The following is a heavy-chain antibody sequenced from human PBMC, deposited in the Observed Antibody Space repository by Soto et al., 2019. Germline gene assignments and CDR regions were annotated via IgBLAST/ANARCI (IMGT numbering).Heavy chain of an antibody. J-gene: IGHJ4*02. CDR2: IGSDGST. V-gene: IGHV3-23*01. Sequence: PGGSLRLSCAASGFTFSSYGMAWVRRAAGRGLEWVATIGSDGSTYQAESVKGRFSISRDNYGNLLHLQLNSLRVEDTGIYYCAKDPYNHRFDSWGQGTLVTVSS. CDR1: GFTFSSYG. D-gene: IGHD1-1*01. CDR3: AKDPYNHRFDS.